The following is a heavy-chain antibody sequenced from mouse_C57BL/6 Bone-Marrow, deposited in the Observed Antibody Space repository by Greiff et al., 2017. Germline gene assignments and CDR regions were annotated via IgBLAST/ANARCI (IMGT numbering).Heavy chain of an antibody. Sequence: QVTLKVSGPGILQPSQTPSLTCSFPGFSLRTFGMGVRWIRQPSGKGLEWLAHIWWDDDKYSIPALKSRLTISKDPTKNQVLLKIANVDTADTATYYCAPPDGSSYAMDYWGQGTSVTVSS. V-gene: IGHV8-8*01. CDR1: GFSLRTFGMG. J-gene: IGHJ4*01. CDR2: IWWDDDK. D-gene: IGHD1-1*01. CDR3: APPDGSSYAMDY.